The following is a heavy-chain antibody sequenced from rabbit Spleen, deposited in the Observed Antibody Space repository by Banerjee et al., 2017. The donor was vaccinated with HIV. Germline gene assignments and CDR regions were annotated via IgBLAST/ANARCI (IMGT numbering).Heavy chain of an antibody. Sequence: QSLEESGGDLVKPGTSLTLTCTASGFSFSSNDYMCWVRQAPGKGLEWIACIDGGSGGSTWWASWAKGRFTISKTSPTTVDLKMASLTAADTATYFCARDTGSSFSSYDMDLWGQGTLVTVS. CDR1: GFSFSSNDY. D-gene: IGHD8-1*01. J-gene: IGHJ3*01. V-gene: IGHV1S40*01. CDR2: IDGGSGGST. CDR3: ARDTGSSFSSYDMDL.